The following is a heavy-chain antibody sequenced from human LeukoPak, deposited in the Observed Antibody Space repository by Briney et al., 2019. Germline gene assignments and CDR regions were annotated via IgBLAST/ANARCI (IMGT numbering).Heavy chain of an antibody. CDR2: IKQDGSEK. CDR1: GFTFSSYW. Sequence: PGGSLRLSCAASGFTFSSYWMSWVRQAPGKGLEWVANIKQDGSEKYYVDSVKGRFTISRDNAKNSLYLQMNSLRAEDTAVYYCARDTRGMWIQLWLNYWYFDLWGRGTLVTVSS. V-gene: IGHV3-7*01. J-gene: IGHJ2*01. CDR3: ARDTRGMWIQLWLNYWYFDL. D-gene: IGHD5-18*01.